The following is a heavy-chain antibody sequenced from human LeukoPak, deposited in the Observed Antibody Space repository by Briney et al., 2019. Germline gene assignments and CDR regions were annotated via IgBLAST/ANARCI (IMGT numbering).Heavy chain of an antibody. V-gene: IGHV5-51*01. Sequence: GESLKISCKTSGYNFADHWIGWARQTPGKGLEWMGIIYPSDSDTRYSPSFEGQVIIAADTSINTAYLQWNSLKASDTAIYYCAGRWGDTSGYYNVFHHWGQGTLVTVSS. CDR3: AGRWGDTSGYYNVFHH. CDR2: IYPSDSDT. D-gene: IGHD3-22*01. CDR1: GYNFADHW. J-gene: IGHJ4*02.